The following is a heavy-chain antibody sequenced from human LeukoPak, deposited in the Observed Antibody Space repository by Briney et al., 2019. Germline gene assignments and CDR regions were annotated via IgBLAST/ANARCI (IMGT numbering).Heavy chain of an antibody. CDR1: GGSFSGYY. J-gene: IGHJ5*02. CDR3: AREVLLFGDPRCWFDP. V-gene: IGHV4-34*01. CDR2: INHSGST. D-gene: IGHD3-10*01. Sequence: TSETLSLTCAVYGGSFSGYYWSWIRQPPGKGLEWIGEINHSGSTNYNPSLKSRVTISVDTSKNQFSLKLSSVTAADTAVYYCAREVLLFGDPRCWFDPWGQGTLVTVSS.